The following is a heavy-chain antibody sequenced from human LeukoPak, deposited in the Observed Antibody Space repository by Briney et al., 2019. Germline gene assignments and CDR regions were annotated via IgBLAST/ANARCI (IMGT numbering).Heavy chain of an antibody. D-gene: IGHD5-24*01. CDR3: AARGDGYAFHI. V-gene: IGHV3-9*03. J-gene: IGHJ3*02. Sequence: GRSLRLSCAASGFTFDDYAMHWVRQAPGKGLEWVSGITWNSGSMAYADSVKGRFTISRDNAKNSLSLQMNSLRAEDMALYFCAARGDGYAFHIWGQGTMVTVSS. CDR2: ITWNSGSM. CDR1: GFTFDDYA.